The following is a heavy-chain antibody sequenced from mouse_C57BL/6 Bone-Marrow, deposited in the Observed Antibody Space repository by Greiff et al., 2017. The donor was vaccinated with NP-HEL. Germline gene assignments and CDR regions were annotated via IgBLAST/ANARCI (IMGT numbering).Heavy chain of an antibody. D-gene: IGHD1-1*01. CDR3: ARHPLITLDY. Sequence: EVKLMESGGDLVKPGGSLKLSCAASGFTFSSYGMSWVRQTPDKRLEWVATISSGGSYTYYPDSVKGRFTISRDNAKNTLYLQMSSLKSEDTAMYYCARHPLITLDYWGQGTTLTVSS. V-gene: IGHV5-6*01. CDR2: ISSGGSYT. CDR1: GFTFSSYG. J-gene: IGHJ2*01.